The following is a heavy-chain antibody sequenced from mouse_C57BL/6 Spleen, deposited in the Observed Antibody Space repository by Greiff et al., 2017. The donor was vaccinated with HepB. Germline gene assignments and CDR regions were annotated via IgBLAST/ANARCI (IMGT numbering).Heavy chain of an antibody. CDR2: IYPGDGDT. Sequence: VHLVESGAELVKPGASVKISCKASGYAFSSYWMNWVKQRPGKGLEWIGQIYPGDGDTNYNGKFKGKATLTADKSSSTAYMQLSSLTSEDSAVYFCASYDGCSYAMDYWGQGTSVTVSS. CDR1: GYAFSSYW. D-gene: IGHD2-3*01. CDR3: ASYDGCSYAMDY. V-gene: IGHV1-80*01. J-gene: IGHJ4*01.